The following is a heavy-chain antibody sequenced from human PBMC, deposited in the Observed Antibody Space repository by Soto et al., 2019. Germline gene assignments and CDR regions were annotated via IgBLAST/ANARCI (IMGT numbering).Heavy chain of an antibody. J-gene: IGHJ4*02. D-gene: IGHD4-17*01. CDR3: ARGHGDSYLDY. Sequence: GSLRLSCAASGFTFSSYAMHWVRQAPGKGLEWVAVISYDGSNKYYADSVKGRFTISRDNSKNTLYLQMNSLRAEDTAVYYCARGHGDSYLDYWGQGTLVTVSS. CDR1: GFTFSSYA. CDR2: ISYDGSNK. V-gene: IGHV3-30-3*01.